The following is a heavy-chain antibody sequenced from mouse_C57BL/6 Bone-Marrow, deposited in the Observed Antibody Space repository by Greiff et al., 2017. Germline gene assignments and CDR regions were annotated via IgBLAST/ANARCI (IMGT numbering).Heavy chain of an antibody. D-gene: IGHD2-1*01. V-gene: IGHV5-6*01. CDR3: ATMVTTNAMDY. Sequence: EVKLMESGGDLVKPGGSLKLSCAASGFTFSSYGMSWVRQTPDKRLEWVATISSGGSYTYSPDSVTGRFTISRDNAKNTLYLQMSSLKSEDTAMYYCATMVTTNAMDYWGQGTSVTVSS. CDR1: GFTFSSYG. CDR2: ISSGGSYT. J-gene: IGHJ4*01.